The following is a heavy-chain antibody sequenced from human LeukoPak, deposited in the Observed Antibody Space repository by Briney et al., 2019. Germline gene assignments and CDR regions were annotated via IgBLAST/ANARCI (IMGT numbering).Heavy chain of an antibody. J-gene: IGHJ6*02. Sequence: PETLSLTCTVSGGSISSYYWSWIRQPPGKGLEWIGYIYYSGSTNYNPSLKSRVTISVDTSKNQFSLKLSSVTAADTAVYYCARVPSHEDDYYSSGYYDEVSYYYCMDVWGQGTTVTVSS. CDR1: GGSISSYY. CDR3: ARVPSHEDDYYSSGYYDEVSYYYCMDV. D-gene: IGHD3-22*01. V-gene: IGHV4-59*12. CDR2: IYYSGST.